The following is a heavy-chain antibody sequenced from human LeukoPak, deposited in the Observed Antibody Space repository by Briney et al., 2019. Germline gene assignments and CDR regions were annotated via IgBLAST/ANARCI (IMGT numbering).Heavy chain of an antibody. CDR1: GFTFDDYA. J-gene: IGHJ4*02. V-gene: IGHV3-9*01. CDR3: AEDIREWLVGGGFDY. D-gene: IGHD6-19*01. CDR2: ISWNSGSI. Sequence: PGGSLRLSCAASGFTFDDYAMHWVRQAPGKGLEWVSCISWNSGSIGYADSVKGRFTISRDNAKNSLYLQMNSLRAEDTALYYCAEDIREWLVGGGFDYWGQGTLVTVSS.